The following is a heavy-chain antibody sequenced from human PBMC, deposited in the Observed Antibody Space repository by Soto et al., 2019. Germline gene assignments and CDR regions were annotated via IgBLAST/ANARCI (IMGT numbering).Heavy chain of an antibody. V-gene: IGHV1-69*13. CDR3: ARHPGDGGSSL. D-gene: IGHD2-15*01. CDR2: IMRIYGTG. J-gene: IGHJ4*02. CDR1: GGTFSSHG. Sequence: SVKVSCKASGGTFSSHGISWVRQAPGQGLEWMGGIMRIYGTGNYAQRFQGRVSITADESTSTVYMDLSSLRSEDTAVYYCARHPGDGGSSLWGQGTLVTVSS.